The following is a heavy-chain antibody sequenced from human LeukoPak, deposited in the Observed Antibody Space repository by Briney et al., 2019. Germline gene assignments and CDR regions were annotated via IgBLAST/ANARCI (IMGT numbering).Heavy chain of an antibody. D-gene: IGHD3-10*01. CDR2: LGGASESI. CDR3: ARRWLGDPYGMDV. V-gene: IGHV3-23*01. CDR1: GFIFSNYA. J-gene: IGHJ6*02. Sequence: GGSLRLSCAASGFIFSNYATTWVRQAPGKGLEWVSILGGASESIYYADSVKGRFTVSRDNSKDTLYLQINSLRGEDTAVYYCARRWLGDPYGMDVWGQGTTVTVSS.